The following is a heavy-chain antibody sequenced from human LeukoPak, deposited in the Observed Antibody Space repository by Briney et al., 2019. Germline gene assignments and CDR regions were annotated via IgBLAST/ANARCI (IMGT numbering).Heavy chain of an antibody. D-gene: IGHD1-26*01. Sequence: SETLSLTCTVPGVSISSYYWSWIRQPPGKGLEWIGYIYYRGSTNYNPSLKSRVTISVDTSKNQFSLKLSSVTAADTAVYYCARPRVGASLFAFDIWGQGTMVTVSS. CDR3: ARPRVGASLFAFDI. CDR2: IYYRGST. J-gene: IGHJ3*02. V-gene: IGHV4-59*08. CDR1: GVSISSYY.